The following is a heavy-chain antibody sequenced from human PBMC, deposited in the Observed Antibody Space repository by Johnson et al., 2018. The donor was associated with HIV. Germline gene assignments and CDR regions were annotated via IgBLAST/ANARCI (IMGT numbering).Heavy chain of an antibody. D-gene: IGHD1-26*01. V-gene: IGHV3-7*05. CDR1: GVSFSSYW. CDR2: IKEDGSEK. J-gene: IGHJ3*02. Sequence: VQLVESGGGLVQPGGSLRLSCVDSGVSFSSYWMSWVRQAPGKGLEWVANIKEDGSEKNYVDSVKGRFTISRDNAKNSVYLQMNSLRTEDTAFYYCARDRYSGSFTLGAFDIWGQGTVVTVSS. CDR3: ARDRYSGSFTLGAFDI.